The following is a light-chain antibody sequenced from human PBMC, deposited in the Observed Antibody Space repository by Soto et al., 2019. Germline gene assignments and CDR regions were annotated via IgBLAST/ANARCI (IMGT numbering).Light chain of an antibody. CDR2: LGS. V-gene: IGKV2-28*01. CDR1: QSLLHSNGYNY. CDR3: VQPLQTPRT. J-gene: IGKJ1*01. Sequence: DIVMTQSPLSLPVTPGEPASISCRSSQSLLHSNGYNYLDWYLQKPGQSPQLLIYLGSNRSSGVPDRFSGSGSGTDFTLKISRVEAEDVGVYYCVQPLQTPRTFXQGTKVDIK.